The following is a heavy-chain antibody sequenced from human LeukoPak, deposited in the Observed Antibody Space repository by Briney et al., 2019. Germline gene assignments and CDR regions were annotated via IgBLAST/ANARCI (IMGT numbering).Heavy chain of an antibody. CDR3: ARVSSGYYHAQDY. D-gene: IGHD3-22*01. J-gene: IGHJ4*02. Sequence: GGSLRLSCAASGFTFSSYWMSWVRQAPGKGLEWVANIKQDGSEKYYVDSVKGRFTISRDNAKNSLYLQMNSLRAEDTAVYYCARVSSGYYHAQDYWGQGTLVTVSS. CDR2: IKQDGSEK. CDR1: GFTFSSYW. V-gene: IGHV3-7*01.